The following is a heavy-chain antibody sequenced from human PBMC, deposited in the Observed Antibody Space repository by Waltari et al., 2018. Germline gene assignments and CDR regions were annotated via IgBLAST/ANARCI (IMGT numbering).Heavy chain of an antibody. CDR1: GFTFSSSA. J-gene: IGHJ4*02. CDR3: QVAGITIFGLLDY. Sequence: EVQLLESGGGLVQPGWSLRLSCAASGFTFSSSAMNWVRQAPGKGLEWVSVIDSGGSTYYADSGKGRFTISRDNSKNTLYLQMNSLRAEDTAVYYCQVAGITIFGLLDYWGQGTLVTVSS. D-gene: IGHD3-3*01. V-gene: IGHV3-23*03. CDR2: IDSGGST.